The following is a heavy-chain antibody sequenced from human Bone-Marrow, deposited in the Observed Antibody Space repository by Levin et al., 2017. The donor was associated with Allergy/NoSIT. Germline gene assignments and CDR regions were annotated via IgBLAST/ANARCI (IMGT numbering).Heavy chain of an antibody. CDR1: GFTFRSYS. D-gene: IGHD1-26*01. Sequence: ASVKVSCAASGFTFRSYSMNWVRQAPGKGLEWVSTISSTSSYIYHAESVKGRFTISRDNAKNSVYLQMSSLRAEDTAVYYCSRDLSLGIPQGFDCWGQGTLVTVSS. V-gene: IGHV3-21*01. J-gene: IGHJ4*02. CDR2: ISSTSSYI. CDR3: SRDLSLGIPQGFDC.